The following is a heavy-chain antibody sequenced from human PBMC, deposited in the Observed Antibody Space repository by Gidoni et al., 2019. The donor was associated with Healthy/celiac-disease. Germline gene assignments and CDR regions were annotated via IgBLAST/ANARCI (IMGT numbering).Heavy chain of an antibody. V-gene: IGHV4-39*07. Sequence: QLQLQESGPGLVQPSETLSLTCTVPGGSISSSSYYWGWIRQPPGKGLEWIGSIYYSGSTYYNPSLKSRVTISVDTSKNQFSLKLSSVTAADTAVYYCARDLVGADAFDIWGQGTMVTVSS. CDR1: GGSISSSSYY. J-gene: IGHJ3*02. CDR2: IYYSGST. CDR3: ARDLVGADAFDI. D-gene: IGHD1-26*01.